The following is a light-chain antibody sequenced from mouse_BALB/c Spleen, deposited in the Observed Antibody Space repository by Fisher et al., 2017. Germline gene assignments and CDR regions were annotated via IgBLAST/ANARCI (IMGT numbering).Light chain of an antibody. J-gene: IGKJ5*01. Sequence: IVITQSPAIMSASLGEKVTMSCRASSSVNYMYWYQQKPGSSPRLLIYDTSNLASGVPVRFSGSGSGTSYSLTISRMEAEDAATYYCQQWSSYPLTFGAGTKLELK. CDR3: QQWSSYPLT. V-gene: IGKV4-55*01. CDR1: SSVNY. CDR2: DTS.